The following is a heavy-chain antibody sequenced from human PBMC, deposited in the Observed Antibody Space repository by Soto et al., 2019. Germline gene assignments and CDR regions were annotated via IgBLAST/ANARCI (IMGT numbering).Heavy chain of an antibody. V-gene: IGHV1-2*02. CDR1: GYTFAGYY. D-gene: IGHD3-22*01. Sequence: ASVKVSCKASGYTFAGYYMHWVRQAPGQGLEWMGWINPNSGGTNYAQKFQGRVTMTRDTSISTAYMELSRLRSDDTVVYYGARTRYYYDSSGYLGPFDYWGQGTLVTVSS. CDR3: ARTRYYYDSSGYLGPFDY. CDR2: INPNSGGT. J-gene: IGHJ4*02.